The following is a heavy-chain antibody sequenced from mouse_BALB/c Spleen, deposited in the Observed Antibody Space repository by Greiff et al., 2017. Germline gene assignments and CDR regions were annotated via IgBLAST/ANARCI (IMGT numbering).Heavy chain of an antibody. D-gene: IGHD2-1*01. CDR3: ARTGGNYFAY. Sequence: EVKLVESGGGLVKPGGSLKLSCAASGFTFSSYAMSWVRQTPEKRLEWVATISSGGSYTYYPDSVKGRFTISRDNAKNTLYLQMSSLRSEDTAMYYCARTGGNYFAYWGQGTLVTVSA. CDR2: ISSGGSYT. J-gene: IGHJ3*01. CDR1: GFTFSSYA. V-gene: IGHV5-9-3*01.